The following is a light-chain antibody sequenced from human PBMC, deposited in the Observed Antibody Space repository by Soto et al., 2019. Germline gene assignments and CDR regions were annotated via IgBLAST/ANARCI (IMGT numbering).Light chain of an antibody. V-gene: IGKV1-5*03. CDR1: QSIDTW. J-gene: IGKJ1*01. CDR2: KAS. CDR3: QQYNSYRA. Sequence: DIQMTQSPSTLSASVVDIVTITCRSSQSIDTWLAWHQQKPGQVPNLLISKASSLESGVPSRFSGSGSGTEFTLTISSLQPDDSATYYCQQYNSYRAFGQGTKVDIK.